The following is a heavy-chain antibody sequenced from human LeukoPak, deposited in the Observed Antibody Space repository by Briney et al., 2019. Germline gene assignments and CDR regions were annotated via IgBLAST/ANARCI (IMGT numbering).Heavy chain of an antibody. Sequence: SETLSLTCAVYGGSFSGYYWSWIRQPPGKGLEWIGEINHSGSTNYNPSLKSRVTISVDTSKNQFSLKLSSVTAADTAVYYCARCPDIAMGQFDYWGQGTLVTVSS. CDR3: ARCPDIAMGQFDY. V-gene: IGHV4-34*01. J-gene: IGHJ4*02. CDR2: INHSGST. D-gene: IGHD5-18*01. CDR1: GGSFSGYY.